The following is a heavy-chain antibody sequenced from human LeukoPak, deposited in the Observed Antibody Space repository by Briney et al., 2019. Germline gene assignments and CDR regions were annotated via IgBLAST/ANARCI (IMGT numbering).Heavy chain of an antibody. CDR1: GFTFSSYS. Sequence: GGSLRLSCAASGFTFSSYSMNWVRQAPGKGLEWVANIKQDGSEKYYVDSVKGRFTISRDNAKNSLYLQMNSLRAEDTAVYYCARDEWELPFDYWGQGTLITVSS. CDR3: ARDEWELPFDY. D-gene: IGHD1-26*01. CDR2: IKQDGSEK. V-gene: IGHV3-7*03. J-gene: IGHJ4*02.